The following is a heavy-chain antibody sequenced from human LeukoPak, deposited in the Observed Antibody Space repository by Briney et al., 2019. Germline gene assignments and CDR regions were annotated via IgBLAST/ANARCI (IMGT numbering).Heavy chain of an antibody. CDR3: EKDHRLVVVPAIIRE. V-gene: IGHV3-23*01. Sequence: GGSLRLSCTASGFTFSNYAMTWVRQAPGKGLEWVSTITDIGRSTYYLDSVRGRFTIYSDNSKNTRYLQLNSERCEHTAIFLCEKDHRLVVVPAIIREGGEGTLVTVSS. J-gene: IGHJ4*01. CDR1: GFTFSNYA. D-gene: IGHD2-21*02. CDR2: ITDIGRST.